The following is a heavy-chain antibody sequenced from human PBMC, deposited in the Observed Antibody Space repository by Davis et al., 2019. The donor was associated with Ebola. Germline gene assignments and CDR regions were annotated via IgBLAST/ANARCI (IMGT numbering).Heavy chain of an antibody. Sequence: ASVKVSCKASGYTFASYDINWVRQATGQGLEWMGWMNPNSGNTGYAQKFQGRVTMTRNTSISTAYMELSSLRSEDTAVYYCAREGGSSSEDYYYYSMDVWGQGTTVTVSS. J-gene: IGHJ6*02. D-gene: IGHD6-13*01. CDR2: MNPNSGNT. CDR1: GYTFASYD. V-gene: IGHV1-8*01. CDR3: AREGGSSSEDYYYYSMDV.